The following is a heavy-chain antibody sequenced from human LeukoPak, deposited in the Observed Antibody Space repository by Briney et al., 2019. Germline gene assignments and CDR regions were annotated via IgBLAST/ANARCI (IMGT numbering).Heavy chain of an antibody. V-gene: IGHV1-46*01. CDR1: GYTFTSYY. Sequence: ASVKVSCKASGYTFTSYYMHWVRQAPGQGLEWMGIISPSGGSTSYAQKFQGRVTMTRDTSTSTVYMELSSLRSEDTAVHYCARDLDDSSGYKPNDYWGQGTLVTVSS. CDR2: ISPSGGST. CDR3: ARDLDDSSGYKPNDY. J-gene: IGHJ4*02. D-gene: IGHD3-22*01.